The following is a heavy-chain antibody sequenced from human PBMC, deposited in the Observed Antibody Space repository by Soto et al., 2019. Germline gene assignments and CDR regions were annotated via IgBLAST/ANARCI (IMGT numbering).Heavy chain of an antibody. CDR2: ISGSGGST. CDR1: GFTFSSYA. J-gene: IGHJ4*02. V-gene: IGHV3-23*01. Sequence: GSLRLSCAASGFTFSSYAMSWVRQAPGKGLEWVSAISGSGGSTYYADSVKGRFTISRDNSKNTLYLQMNSLRAEDTAVYYCAKDLIGGGATKYFDYWGQGTLVTVSS. CDR3: AKDLIGGGATKYFDY. D-gene: IGHD1-26*01.